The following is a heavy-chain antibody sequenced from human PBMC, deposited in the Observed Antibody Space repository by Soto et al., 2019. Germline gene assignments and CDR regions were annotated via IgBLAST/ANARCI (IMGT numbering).Heavy chain of an antibody. J-gene: IGHJ6*02. Sequence: QVQLQESGSGLVKPSQSLSLTCTVSGVSLNTADTWWSWIRQSPGTGLEFIGYYHSGGSTYYDASCRSRVIISADASNSQFSLKLSSVTVAETAVYFCVRSRQMESGNDYGLDVWGQGTTVTVSS. CDR3: VRSRQMESGNDYGLDV. V-gene: IGHV4-30-4*01. CDR1: GVSLNTADTW. CDR2: YHSGGST. D-gene: IGHD1-1*01.